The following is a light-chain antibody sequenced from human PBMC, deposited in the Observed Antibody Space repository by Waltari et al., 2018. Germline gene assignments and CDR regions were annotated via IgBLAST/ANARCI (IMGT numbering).Light chain of an antibody. CDR1: SSHGGYYNY. Sequence: QSALTQPAAVPGSPGQSISLSRTGTSSHGGYYNYVSWYQKHPGQAPKLMIYDVTKRPSGVSNRFSGSKSGNTASLTISGLQAEDEADYYCISYTTRRLWVFGGGTQLTVL. CDR2: DVT. V-gene: IGLV2-14*03. J-gene: IGLJ3*02. CDR3: ISYTTRRLWV.